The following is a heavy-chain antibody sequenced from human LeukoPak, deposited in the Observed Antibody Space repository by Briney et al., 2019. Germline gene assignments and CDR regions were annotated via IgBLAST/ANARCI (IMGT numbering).Heavy chain of an antibody. J-gene: IGHJ4*02. Sequence: SETLSLTCTVSGGSICSDYWSWIRQPPGKGPEWIGYIYYSGTTYYNPSLKSRVTISVDTSKNQFSLKLNSVTAADTAVYYCARGFYSPAYWGQGTLVTVSS. D-gene: IGHD4-11*01. CDR2: IYYSGTT. CDR1: GGSICSDY. CDR3: ARGFYSPAY. V-gene: IGHV4-59*01.